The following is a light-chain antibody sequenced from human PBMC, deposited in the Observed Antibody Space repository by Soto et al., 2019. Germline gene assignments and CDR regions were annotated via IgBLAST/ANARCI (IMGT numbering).Light chain of an antibody. CDR2: DAS. V-gene: IGKV1-5*01. J-gene: IGKJ3*01. Sequence: DIQMTQSPSTLSASVGDSVTITCRASQSISSWLAWYQQKPGKAPKLLIYDASSLESGAPSRFSGSGSGTEFTLTISRLEPEDFAMYYCHHYDNSPPFTFGPGTKVDIK. CDR3: HHYDNSPPFT. CDR1: QSISSW.